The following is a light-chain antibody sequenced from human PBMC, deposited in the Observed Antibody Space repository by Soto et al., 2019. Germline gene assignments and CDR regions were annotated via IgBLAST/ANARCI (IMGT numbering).Light chain of an antibody. J-gene: IGKJ4*02. CDR2: ATS. CDR1: QGIAPY. Sequence: DVQMTQSPSSLSAFVGDRVTITCRASQGIAPYIAWFQQKPGKVPKLMIYATSTLQSGVPSRFSGSGSGTDFTLTINSLQPEDVGTYYCQKYNSAPLTCGGGTKVEIK. CDR3: QKYNSAPLT. V-gene: IGKV1-27*01.